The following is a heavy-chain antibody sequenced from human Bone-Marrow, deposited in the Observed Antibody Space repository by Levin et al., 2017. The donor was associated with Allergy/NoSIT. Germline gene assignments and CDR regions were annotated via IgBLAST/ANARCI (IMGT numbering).Heavy chain of an antibody. Sequence: GESLKISCAASGFTFSNYWMLWVRQAPGKGLVWVSRIKSDGSSTNYADSVKGRFTISRDNAKNTLFLQMNSLRGEDTAVYYCARGYDESSGYPHYWGQGTLVTVSS. CDR2: IKSDGSST. J-gene: IGHJ4*02. CDR1: GFTFSNYW. CDR3: ARGYDESSGYPHY. D-gene: IGHD3-22*01. V-gene: IGHV3-74*01.